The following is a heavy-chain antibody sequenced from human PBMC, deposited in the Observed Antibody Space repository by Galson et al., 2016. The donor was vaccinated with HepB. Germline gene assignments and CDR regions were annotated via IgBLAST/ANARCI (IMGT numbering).Heavy chain of an antibody. D-gene: IGHD2-2*01. V-gene: IGHV3-33*06. J-gene: IGHJ6*02. Sequence: SLRLSCAASGFAFSTFGMHWVRQAPGKGLEWVAVIWYDGNNKYYLNSVKGRFTISRDNSKNMLYLQLNSLRVEVTAVYYCAKGLAYCSGTSCLSYSDSPGGGMDVWGQGTTVTVSS. CDR1: GFAFSTFG. CDR3: AKGLAYCSGTSCLSYSDSPGGGMDV. CDR2: IWYDGNNK.